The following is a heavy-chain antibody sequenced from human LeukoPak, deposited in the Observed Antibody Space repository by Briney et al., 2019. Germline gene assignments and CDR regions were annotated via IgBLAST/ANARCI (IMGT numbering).Heavy chain of an antibody. V-gene: IGHV3-74*01. D-gene: IGHD4-17*01. Sequence: GGSLRLSYAASGFTFSTYWMHWARQEPGKGLVWVSRINSDGSSTIYADSVKGRFTISRDNTKNTLYLQMNSLRVEDTAVYYCVGVTTTTLFDCWGQGTLVTVSS. CDR3: VGVTTTTLFDC. CDR2: INSDGSST. J-gene: IGHJ4*02. CDR1: GFTFSTYW.